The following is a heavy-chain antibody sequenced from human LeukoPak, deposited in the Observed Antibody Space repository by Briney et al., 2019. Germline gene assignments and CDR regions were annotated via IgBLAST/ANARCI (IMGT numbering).Heavy chain of an antibody. J-gene: IGHJ3*02. CDR2: ISSSGSTI. V-gene: IGHV3-11*04. Sequence: PGGSLRLSCAASGFTFSDYYMSWIRQAPGKGLEWVSYISSSGSTIYYADSVKGRFTISRDNAKNSLYLQMNSLRAEDTAVYYCARDPHEWWSNPYAFDIWGQGTMVTISS. CDR1: GFTFSDYY. CDR3: ARDPHEWWSNPYAFDI. D-gene: IGHD2-15*01.